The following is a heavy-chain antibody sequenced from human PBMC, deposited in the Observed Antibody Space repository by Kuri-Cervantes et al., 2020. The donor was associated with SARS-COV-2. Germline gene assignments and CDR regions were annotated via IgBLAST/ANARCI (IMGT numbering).Heavy chain of an antibody. CDR1: GGSISSYY. CDR3: ARLDSGYDRSGWFDP. V-gene: IGHV4-4*07. D-gene: IGHD5-12*01. Sequence: SETLSLTCTVSGGSISSYYWSWIRQPAGKGLEWIGRIYTSGSTNYNPSLKSRVTISVDTSKNQFSLKLSSVTAADTAVYYCARLDSGYDRSGWFDPWGQGTLVTVSS. J-gene: IGHJ5*02. CDR2: IYTSGST.